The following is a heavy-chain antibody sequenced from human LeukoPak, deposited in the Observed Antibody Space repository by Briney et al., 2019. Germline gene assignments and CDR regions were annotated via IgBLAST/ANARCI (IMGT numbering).Heavy chain of an antibody. D-gene: IGHD3-22*01. Sequence: SETLSLTCAAYGGSFSGYYWSWIRQPPGKGLEWIGEINHSGSTNYNPSLKSRVTISVDTSKNQFSLKLSSVTAADTAVYYCARGRSPKYYYDSSGYYPHFPYYGMDVWGQGTTVTVSS. CDR3: ARGRSPKYYYDSSGYYPHFPYYGMDV. J-gene: IGHJ6*02. V-gene: IGHV4-34*01. CDR2: INHSGST. CDR1: GGSFSGYY.